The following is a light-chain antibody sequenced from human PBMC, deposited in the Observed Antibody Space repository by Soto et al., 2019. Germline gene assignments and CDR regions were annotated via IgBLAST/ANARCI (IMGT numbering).Light chain of an antibody. CDR3: QQYNSYSRT. Sequence: DIQMTQSPSALSASVGDRVTITCRARQSISSWLAWYQQKPWRAPNLLIYKASSIESGVPSRFSGCGSGTEFTLTISSLQPDDFATYYCQQYNSYSRTFGQGTKLEIK. CDR2: KAS. V-gene: IGKV1-5*03. CDR1: QSISSW. J-gene: IGKJ2*01.